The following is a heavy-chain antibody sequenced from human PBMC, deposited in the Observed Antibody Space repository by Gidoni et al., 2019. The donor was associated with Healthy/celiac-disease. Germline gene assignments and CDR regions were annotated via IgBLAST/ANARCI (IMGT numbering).Heavy chain of an antibody. J-gene: IGHJ4*02. Sequence: QLQLQESGPGLVKPSETLSLNCTVSGGSISSSSYYWGWIRQPPGKGLEWIGSIYYSGSTYYNPSLKSRVTISVDTSKNQFSLKLSSVTAADTAVYYCARHNIAAPDYWGQGTLVTVSS. CDR2: IYYSGST. D-gene: IGHD6-6*01. CDR3: ARHNIAAPDY. V-gene: IGHV4-39*01. CDR1: GGSISSSSYY.